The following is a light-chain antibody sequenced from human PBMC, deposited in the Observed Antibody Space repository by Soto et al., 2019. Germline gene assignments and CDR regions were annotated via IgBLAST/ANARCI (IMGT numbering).Light chain of an antibody. CDR2: KAS. CDR3: QQYNSYST. J-gene: IGKJ2*02. CDR1: QSISSW. Sequence: DIQMTQSPSTLSASVGDRVTITCRASQSISSWLAWYQQKPGKAPKLLIYKASSLESGVPSRFSGSGSGTDFPLTISSLPPDDFATYYCQQYNSYSTFGQGTKLEIK. V-gene: IGKV1-5*03.